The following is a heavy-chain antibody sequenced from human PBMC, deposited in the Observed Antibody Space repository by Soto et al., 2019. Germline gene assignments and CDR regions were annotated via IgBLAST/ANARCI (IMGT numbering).Heavy chain of an antibody. CDR3: AREWGNRKSAAFDI. CDR1: GGTFSSYT. Sequence: QVQLVQSGAEVKKPGSSVKVSCKASGGTFSSYTISWVRQAPGQGLEWMGRIIPILGIANYAQKFQGRVTITSHKSSSTAYMELSSLRSEDTAVYYCAREWGNRKSAAFDIWCQGIMVTVSS. D-gene: IGHD7-27*01. J-gene: IGHJ3*02. V-gene: IGHV1-69*08. CDR2: IIPILGIA.